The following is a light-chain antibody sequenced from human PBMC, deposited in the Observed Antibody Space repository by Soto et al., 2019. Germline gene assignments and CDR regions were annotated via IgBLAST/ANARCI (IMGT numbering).Light chain of an antibody. Sequence: EIVLTQSPGTLSLSPGERATLSCRASESVSSSYSAWYQQKPGQAPRLLIFGASSRATGTPDRFSGSGSGTDFTLTISRLEPEDFAVYYCQQYGSSPPWTFGQGTKVDIK. CDR1: ESVSSSY. CDR2: GAS. V-gene: IGKV3-20*01. J-gene: IGKJ1*01. CDR3: QQYGSSPPWT.